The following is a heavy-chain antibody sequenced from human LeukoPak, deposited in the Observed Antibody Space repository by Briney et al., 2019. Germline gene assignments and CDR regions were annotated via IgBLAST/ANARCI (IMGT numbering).Heavy chain of an antibody. J-gene: IGHJ5*02. CDR1: GGSISNKY. D-gene: IGHD3-16*02. Sequence: SETLSLTCTVSGGSISNKYWSWIRQPPGKGLEWIGYIYYSGSTNYNPSLKSRVTILVDTSKNQFSLKLSSVTAADTAVYFCARVARYDYVWGSYRTLNYNNWFDPWGQGTLVTVSS. CDR3: ARVARYDYVWGSYRTLNYNNWFDP. CDR2: IYYSGST. V-gene: IGHV4-59*01.